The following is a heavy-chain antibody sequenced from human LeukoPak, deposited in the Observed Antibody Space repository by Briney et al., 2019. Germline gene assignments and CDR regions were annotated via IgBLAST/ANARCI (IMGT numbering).Heavy chain of an antibody. Sequence: GGSLRLSCAASGFTFSSYAMSWVRQAPGKGLEWVSAISGSGGSTYYADSVKGRFTISRDNSKNTLYLQMNSLRAEDTAVYYCAAGVNSGSFPGGHYYYYMDVWGKGTTVTISS. CDR3: AAGVNSGSFPGGHYYYYMDV. D-gene: IGHD1-26*01. V-gene: IGHV3-23*01. CDR2: ISGSGGST. CDR1: GFTFSSYA. J-gene: IGHJ6*03.